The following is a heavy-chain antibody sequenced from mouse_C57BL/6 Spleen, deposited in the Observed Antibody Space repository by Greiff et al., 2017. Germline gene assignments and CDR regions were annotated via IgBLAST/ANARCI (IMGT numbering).Heavy chain of an antibody. CDR3: ARAKGYSNSAMDY. Sequence: QVQLQQPGAELVKPGASVKLSCKASGYTFTRYWMHWVKQRPGRGLEWIGRIDPNSGGNKYNEKFKRKATLTVDKPSSPTYLQLSSLTSEDSAVFYCARAKGYSNSAMDYWGQGTSVTVSS. D-gene: IGHD2-5*01. CDR2: IDPNSGGN. V-gene: IGHV1-72*01. CDR1: GYTFTRYW. J-gene: IGHJ4*01.